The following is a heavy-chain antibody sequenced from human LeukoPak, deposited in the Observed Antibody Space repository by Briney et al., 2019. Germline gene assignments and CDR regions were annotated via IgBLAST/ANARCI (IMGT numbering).Heavy chain of an antibody. Sequence: GGSLRLSCAASGFTFDDYAMHWVRQAPGKGLEWVSGISWNSGSIGYADSVKGRFTISRDNAKNSLYLQMNSLRAEDTALYYCAKDRELWLDHFDYWGQGTLVTVSS. J-gene: IGHJ4*02. D-gene: IGHD6-19*01. CDR3: AKDRELWLDHFDY. V-gene: IGHV3-9*01. CDR2: ISWNSGSI. CDR1: GFTFDDYA.